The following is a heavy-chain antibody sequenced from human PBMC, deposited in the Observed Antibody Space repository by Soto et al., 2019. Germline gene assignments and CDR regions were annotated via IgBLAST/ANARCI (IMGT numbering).Heavy chain of an antibody. V-gene: IGHV3-30*18. CDR2: VSYDGSTT. J-gene: IGHJ1*01. D-gene: IGHD2-2*01. CDR3: AKGMEEPAVKES. Sequence: QVQLVESGGGVVQPGRSRTLSCAASGFAFGRYGMHWVRQAPGKGLEWVAVVSYDGSTTYYADSVKGRFTISRYNSKSALFLRMYSLRGGATAVYYCAKGMEEPAVKESWGQGIQVIVSS. CDR1: GFAFGRYG.